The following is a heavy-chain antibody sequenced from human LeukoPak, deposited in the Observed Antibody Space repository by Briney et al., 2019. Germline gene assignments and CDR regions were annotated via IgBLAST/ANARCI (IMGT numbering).Heavy chain of an antibody. Sequence: SETLSLTCSVSGYSISSGSFYWSWVRQLPGKGLEWLGYIYFSGTTYYHPSFQSRLTLSLDTSKNQFSLNLTSVTVADTAVYYCARGSWGFGSSGWYGLTYYFDYWGQGTLVTVSS. D-gene: IGHD6-19*01. V-gene: IGHV4-31*03. CDR2: IYFSGTT. J-gene: IGHJ4*02. CDR1: GYSISSGSFY. CDR3: ARGSWGFGSSGWYGLTYYFDY.